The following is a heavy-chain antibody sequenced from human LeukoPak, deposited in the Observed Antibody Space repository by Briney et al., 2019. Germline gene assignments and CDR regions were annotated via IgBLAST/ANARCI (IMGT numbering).Heavy chain of an antibody. V-gene: IGHV3-30*03. CDR2: ISYDGSNK. Sequence: AGGSLRLSCAASGFTFSSYSMNWVRQAPAKGLEWVAVISYDGSNKYYADSVKGRFTISRDNSKNTLYLQMNSLRTEDTAMYYCARALDWYYFDYWGQGTLVTVSS. D-gene: IGHD2-21*01. J-gene: IGHJ4*02. CDR3: ARALDWYYFDY. CDR1: GFTFSSYS.